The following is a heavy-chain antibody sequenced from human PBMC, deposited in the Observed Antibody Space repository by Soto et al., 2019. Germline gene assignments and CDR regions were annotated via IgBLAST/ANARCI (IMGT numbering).Heavy chain of an antibody. D-gene: IGHD5-18*01. V-gene: IGHV3-23*01. CDR2: ISGSGGST. CDR1: GFTFSSYA. Sequence: PGGSLRLSCAASGFTFSSYAMSWVRQAPGKGLEWVSAISGSGGSTYYADSVKGRFTISRDKSKNTLYLQMNSLRAEGTAVYYCAKWAMVGYYFDYWGQGTLVTVSS. J-gene: IGHJ4*02. CDR3: AKWAMVGYYFDY.